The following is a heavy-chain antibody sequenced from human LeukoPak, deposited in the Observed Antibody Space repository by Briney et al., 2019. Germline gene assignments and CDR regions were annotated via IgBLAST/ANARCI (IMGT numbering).Heavy chain of an antibody. J-gene: IGHJ3*02. Sequence: PSEPLSLTCTVSGDSFCSHYWTWIRQPPGKGLERIGYISYIGSTNYSPSLKSRVTISLDTSKNQFSLKLTSVTAADTAGYYCARDLVTVTKVFDIWGQGTMVSVSS. V-gene: IGHV4-59*11. CDR3: ARDLVTVTKVFDI. D-gene: IGHD4-11*01. CDR2: ISYIGST. CDR1: GDSFCSHY.